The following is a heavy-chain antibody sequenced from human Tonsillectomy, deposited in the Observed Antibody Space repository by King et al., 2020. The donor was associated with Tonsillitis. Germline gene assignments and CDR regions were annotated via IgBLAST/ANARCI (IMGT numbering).Heavy chain of an antibody. CDR1: GFIFTSHS. CDR3: ARSGGDYGDDGFFDY. J-gene: IGHJ4*02. V-gene: IGHV3-48*02. Sequence: VQLVESGGGLVQPGGSLRLSCRASGFIFTSHSLNWVRQAPGKGLEWVSFISSSSGTIYYGDSVRGRFTISRDNAKNSLYLQMNSLRDEDTAVYYCARSGGDYGDDGFFDYGGQATLVTVSS. CDR2: ISSSSGTI. D-gene: IGHD4-17*01.